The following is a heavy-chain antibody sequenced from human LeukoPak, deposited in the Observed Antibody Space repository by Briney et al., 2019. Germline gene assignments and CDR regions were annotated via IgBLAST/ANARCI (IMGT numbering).Heavy chain of an antibody. V-gene: IGHV3-30*19. Sequence: QPGRSLRLSCAACGFTFSSFGMHWVRQAPGKGLEWVTFISYDGTDKYYADSVKGRFTISRDKSKNTLYLQMNSLRADDTAIYYCARVYNSYFFDYWGQGTLVTVSS. CDR3: ARVYNSYFFDY. D-gene: IGHD5-24*01. CDR1: GFTFSSFG. CDR2: ISYDGTDK. J-gene: IGHJ4*02.